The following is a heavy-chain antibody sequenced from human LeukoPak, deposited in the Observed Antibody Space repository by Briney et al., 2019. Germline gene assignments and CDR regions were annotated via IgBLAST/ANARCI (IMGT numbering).Heavy chain of an antibody. CDR1: GGSISSYY. V-gene: IGHV4-4*07. D-gene: IGHD3-10*01. CDR3: ARVWGVRGVIDVFDY. Sequence: SETLSLTCTVSGGSISSYYWSWIRQPAGKGLEWIGRIYTSGSTNYNPSLKSRVTMSVDTSKNQFSLKLSSVTAADTAVYYCARVWGVRGVIDVFDYWGQGTLVTVSS. CDR2: IYTSGST. J-gene: IGHJ4*02.